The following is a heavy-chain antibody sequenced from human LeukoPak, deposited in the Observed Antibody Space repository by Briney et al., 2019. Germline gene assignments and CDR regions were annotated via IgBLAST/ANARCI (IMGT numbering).Heavy chain of an antibody. Sequence: ASVKVSCKASGGTFSSYAISWVRQAPGQGLEWMGGIIPIFGTANYAQKFQGRVTITADESTSTAYMELSSLRSEDTAVYYCARASVLPAAIPNWFDPWGQGTLVTVSS. CDR1: GGTFSSYA. V-gene: IGHV1-69*13. CDR2: IIPIFGTA. CDR3: ARASVLPAAIPNWFDP. J-gene: IGHJ5*02. D-gene: IGHD2-2*02.